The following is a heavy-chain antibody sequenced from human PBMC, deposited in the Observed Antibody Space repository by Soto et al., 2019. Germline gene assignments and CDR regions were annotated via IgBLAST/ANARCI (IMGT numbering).Heavy chain of an antibody. CDR1: GYTFSSYA. Sequence: QVHLVQSGAEVRKPGASVKVSCKASGYTFSSYAMHWVRQAPVQRLEWMGWINAGYGNTKSSQKFQDIVTISRDTSASTAYMELTSLLSEDTAVYYCARDTGDGTFDFWGQGTLVNVSS. CDR3: ARDTGDGTFDF. V-gene: IGHV1-3*01. J-gene: IGHJ4*02. D-gene: IGHD7-27*01. CDR2: INAGYGNT.